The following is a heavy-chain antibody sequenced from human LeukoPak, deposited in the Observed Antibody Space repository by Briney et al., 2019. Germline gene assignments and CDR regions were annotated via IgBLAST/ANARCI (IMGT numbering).Heavy chain of an antibody. CDR3: AKDRGVWAFDI. J-gene: IGHJ3*02. CDR2: ISYDGSNK. D-gene: IGHD3-10*01. CDR1: GFTFSSYA. Sequence: GGSLRLSCAASGFTFSSYAMHWVRQAPGKALEWVAVISYDGSNKDYADSVKGRFTISRDNSKNTLDLQMNSLRAEDTAVYYCAKDRGVWAFDIWGQGTMVTVSS. V-gene: IGHV3-30-3*01.